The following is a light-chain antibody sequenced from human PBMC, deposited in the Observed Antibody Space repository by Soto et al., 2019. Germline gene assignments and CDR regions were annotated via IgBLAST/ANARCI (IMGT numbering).Light chain of an antibody. V-gene: IGLV2-14*03. CDR3: SSYTDSRTVI. J-gene: IGLJ2*01. CDR1: SSDVGGYNF. CDR2: DVS. Sequence: QSALTQPASVSGSPGQSITISCTGTSSDVGGYNFVSWYLQHPGKAPKLVIYDVSNRPSGVSNRFSGSKSGNTASLTISGLQAEYEADYYCSSYTDSRTVIFGGGTKRTVL.